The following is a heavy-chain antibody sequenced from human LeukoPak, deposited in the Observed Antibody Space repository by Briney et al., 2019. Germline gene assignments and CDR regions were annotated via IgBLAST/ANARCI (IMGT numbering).Heavy chain of an antibody. Sequence: GGSLRLSCAASGFTFSSYSMNWVRQAPGKGLEGVSYVSSSSGTIFYADSVKGRFTVSRDNAKNSLYLQMNSLRDEDTAVYFCARGPNYYDSSGYYGIDYWGQGTLVTVSS. CDR1: GFTFSSYS. CDR2: VSSSSGTI. J-gene: IGHJ4*02. CDR3: ARGPNYYDSSGYYGIDY. V-gene: IGHV3-48*02. D-gene: IGHD3-22*01.